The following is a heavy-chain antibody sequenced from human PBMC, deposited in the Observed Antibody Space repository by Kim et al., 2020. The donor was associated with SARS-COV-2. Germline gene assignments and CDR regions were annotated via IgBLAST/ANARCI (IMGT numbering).Heavy chain of an antibody. CDR1: GFTFSSYA. J-gene: IGHJ3*02. CDR2: ISYDGSNK. CDR3: ARAGMAGHDAFDI. V-gene: IGHV3-30*04. D-gene: IGHD3-10*01. Sequence: GGSLRLSCAASGFTFSSYAMHWVRQAPGKGLEWVAVISYDGSNKYYADSVKGRFTISRDNSKNTLYLQMNSLRAEDTAVYYCARAGMAGHDAFDIWGQGTMVTVSS.